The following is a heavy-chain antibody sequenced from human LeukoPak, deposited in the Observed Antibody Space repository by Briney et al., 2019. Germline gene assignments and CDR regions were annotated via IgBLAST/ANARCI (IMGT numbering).Heavy chain of an antibody. V-gene: IGHV4-59*01. D-gene: IGHD6-13*01. CDR3: ARAAAAGILPYAFDI. J-gene: IGHJ3*02. Sequence: PSETLSLTCTVSGGSISSYYWSWIRQPPGKGLEWIGYIYYSGSTNYNPSLKSRVTISVDTSKNQFSLKLSSVTAADTAVYYCARAAAAGILPYAFDIWGQGTMVTVSS. CDR1: GGSISSYY. CDR2: IYYSGST.